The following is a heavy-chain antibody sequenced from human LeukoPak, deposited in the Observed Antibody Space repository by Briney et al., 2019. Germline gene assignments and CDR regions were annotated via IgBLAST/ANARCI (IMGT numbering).Heavy chain of an antibody. D-gene: IGHD5-12*01. CDR3: ATRPGYSGYVHYFGY. Sequence: ASVKVSCKVSGYTLTELSMHWVRQAPGKGLEWMGGFDPEDGETIYAQKFQGRVTMTEDTSTDTAYMELSSLRSEDTAVYYCATRPGYSGYVHYFGYWGQGTLVTASS. CDR1: GYTLTELS. J-gene: IGHJ4*02. V-gene: IGHV1-24*01. CDR2: FDPEDGET.